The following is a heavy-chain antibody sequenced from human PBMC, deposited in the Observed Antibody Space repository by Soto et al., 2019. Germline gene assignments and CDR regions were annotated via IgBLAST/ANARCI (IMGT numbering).Heavy chain of an antibody. J-gene: IGHJ3*02. V-gene: IGHV1-69*13. CDR2: IIPIFGTA. CDR1: GGTFSSYA. Sequence: SVKVSCKASGGTFSSYAISWVRQAPGQGLEWMGGIIPIFGTANYAQKFQGRVTITADESTSTAYMELSSLRSEDTAVYYCASRGLLYDSSGFDAFDIWGQGTMVTVS. D-gene: IGHD3-22*01. CDR3: ASRGLLYDSSGFDAFDI.